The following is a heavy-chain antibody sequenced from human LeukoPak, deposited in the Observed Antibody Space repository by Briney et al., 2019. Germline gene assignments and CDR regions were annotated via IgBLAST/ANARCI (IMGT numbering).Heavy chain of an antibody. V-gene: IGHV3-33*03. D-gene: IGHD2-2*01. Sequence: GGSLRLSCAASGHTFSSYAMHWVRQAPGKGLEWVAVIWNDASNKYYTDSVKGRFTISRDNSKNMLYLQMNSLRAEDTAVYYCAKDICDSTSCYVWFDPWGQGTLVTVSS. CDR2: IWNDASNK. CDR1: GHTFSSYA. CDR3: AKDICDSTSCYVWFDP. J-gene: IGHJ5*02.